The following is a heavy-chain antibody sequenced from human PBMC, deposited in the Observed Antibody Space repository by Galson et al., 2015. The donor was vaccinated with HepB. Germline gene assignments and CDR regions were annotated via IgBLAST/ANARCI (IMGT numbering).Heavy chain of an antibody. CDR1: GYTFTSYD. D-gene: IGHD3-3*01. CDR3: ARDRDYDFWSGYYLGGMDV. CDR2: MNPNSGNT. Sequence: SVKVSCKASGYTFTSYDINWVRQATGQGLEWMGWMNPNSGNTGYAQKFQGRVTMTRNTSISTAYMELSSLRSEDTAVYYCARDRDYDFWSGYYLGGMDVWGQGTTVTVSS. V-gene: IGHV1-8*01. J-gene: IGHJ6*02.